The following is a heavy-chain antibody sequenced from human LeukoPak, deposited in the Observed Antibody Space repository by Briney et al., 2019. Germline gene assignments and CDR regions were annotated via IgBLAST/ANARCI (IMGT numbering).Heavy chain of an antibody. D-gene: IGHD3-9*01. CDR2: IYYSGST. J-gene: IGHJ5*02. CDR1: GGSISSYY. V-gene: IGHV4-59*01. Sequence: PSETLSLTCTVSGGSISSYYWSWIRQPPGKGLEWIGYIYYSGSTNYNPSLKSRVTISVDTSKNQFSLKLSSVTAADTAVYYCAREGGYFGLNWFDPWGQGTLVTVSS. CDR3: AREGGYFGLNWFDP.